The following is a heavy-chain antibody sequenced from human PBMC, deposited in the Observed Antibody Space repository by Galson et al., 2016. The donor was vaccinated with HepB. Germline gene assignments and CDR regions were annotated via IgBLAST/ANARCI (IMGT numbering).Heavy chain of an antibody. CDR3: ARGAAAGRGY. CDR1: GFTFSSYS. D-gene: IGHD6-13*01. CDR2: ITTSSSFI. V-gene: IGHV3-21*01. Sequence: SLRLSCAASGFTFSSYSMNWVRQAPGKGLEWVSSITTSSSFIYYADSVKGRFTISRDNAKNSLYLQMNSLRAEDTAVYYCARGAAAGRGYWGQGTRVTVSA. J-gene: IGHJ4*02.